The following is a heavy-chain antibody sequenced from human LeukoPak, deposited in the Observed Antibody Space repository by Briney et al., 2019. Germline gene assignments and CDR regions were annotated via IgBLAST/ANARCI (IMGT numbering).Heavy chain of an antibody. Sequence: SETLSLTCAVYGGSFSGYYWSWIRQPPGKGLEWIGEINHSGSTNCNPSLKSRVTISVDTSKNQCSLKLSSVTAADTAVYYCARGPHCSTTGCYGYYYYGMDVWGQGTTATVSS. CDR3: ARGPHCSTTGCYGYYYYGMDV. V-gene: IGHV4-34*01. CDR1: GGSFSGYY. CDR2: INHSGST. D-gene: IGHD2-2*01. J-gene: IGHJ6*02.